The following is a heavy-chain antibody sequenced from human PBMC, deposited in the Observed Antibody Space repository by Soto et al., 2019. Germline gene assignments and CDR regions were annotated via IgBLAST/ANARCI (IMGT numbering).Heavy chain of an antibody. Sequence: GWSLRLSCASSVFTFSSYSMNWVRQAPGKGLEWVSYISSSSSTIYYADSVKGRFTISRDNAKNSLYLQMNSLRDEDTAVYYCARGRYSSSWYGPYYYYGMDVWGQGTTVTVSS. CDR3: ARGRYSSSWYGPYYYYGMDV. D-gene: IGHD6-13*01. CDR1: VFTFSSYS. J-gene: IGHJ6*02. V-gene: IGHV3-48*02. CDR2: ISSSSSTI.